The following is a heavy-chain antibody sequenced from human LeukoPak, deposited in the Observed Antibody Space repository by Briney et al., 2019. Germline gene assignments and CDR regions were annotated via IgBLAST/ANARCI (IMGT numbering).Heavy chain of an antibody. CDR3: ARDGTYYYDSSGYFGYDP. D-gene: IGHD3-22*01. CDR1: GDSISNYY. V-gene: IGHV4-59*01. CDR2: IYYSGST. Sequence: PSETLSLTCTVSGDSISNYYWSWIRQPPGKGLEWIGYIYYSGSTNYNPSLKSRVTISVDTSKNQFSLKLSSVTAADTAVYYCARDGTYYYDSSGYFGYDPWGQGTLVTVSS. J-gene: IGHJ5*02.